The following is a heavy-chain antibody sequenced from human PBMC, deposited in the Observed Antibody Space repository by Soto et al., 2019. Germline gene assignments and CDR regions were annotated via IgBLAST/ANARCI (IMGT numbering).Heavy chain of an antibody. CDR2: ISSSSSYT. V-gene: IGHV3-11*06. Sequence: VGSLRLSCAASGFTFSDYYMSWIRQAPGKGLEWVSYISSSSSYTNYADSVKGRFTISRDNAKNSLYLQMNSLRAEDAAVYYCARWYYDSSGYQGPDYWGQGTLVTVSS. CDR1: GFTFSDYY. CDR3: ARWYYDSSGYQGPDY. J-gene: IGHJ4*02. D-gene: IGHD3-22*01.